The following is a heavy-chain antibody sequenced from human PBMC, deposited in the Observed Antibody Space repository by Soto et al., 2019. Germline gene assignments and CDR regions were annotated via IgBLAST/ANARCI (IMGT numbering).Heavy chain of an antibody. Sequence: GSLSLSCAASGFTFSSYGMHWVRQAPGKGLEWVAVISYDGSNKYCADSVKGRFTISRDNSKNTLYLQMNSLRAEDTAVYYCAKAMVVVTAISGGGGFDKWGQGTLVTVSS. V-gene: IGHV3-30*18. D-gene: IGHD2-21*02. CDR2: ISYDGSNK. J-gene: IGHJ3*02. CDR3: AKAMVVVTAISGGGGFDK. CDR1: GFTFSSYG.